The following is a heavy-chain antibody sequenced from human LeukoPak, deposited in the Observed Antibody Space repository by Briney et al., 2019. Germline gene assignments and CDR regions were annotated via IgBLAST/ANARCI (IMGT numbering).Heavy chain of an antibody. CDR1: GGSISGSNYY. Sequence: PSETLSLTCTVSGGSISGSNYYWGWIRQPPGKGLEWIGSIYYGGSTYYNPSLKSRVTISVDTSRNQFSLKLSSVTAADTAVYYCAREDGSYNWFDPWGQGTLVTVSS. CDR2: IYYGGST. V-gene: IGHV4-39*07. J-gene: IGHJ5*02. D-gene: IGHD1-26*01. CDR3: AREDGSYNWFDP.